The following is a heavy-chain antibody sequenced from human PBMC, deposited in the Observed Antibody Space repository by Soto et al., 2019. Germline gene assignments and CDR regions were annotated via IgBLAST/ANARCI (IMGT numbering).Heavy chain of an antibody. Sequence: QEELVKAGAEVKKPGSSVNVSCKASGGTFASYSITWVRQAPGQRLEWMGEIIPLLKTVNYAQKFQGRVKITGDRSTSTVYMALSRLRSDDTAVYYCARDPVDLFGYMDVWGHGTTVTVS. D-gene: IGHD6-25*01. CDR2: IIPLLKTV. CDR1: GGTFASYS. CDR3: ARDPVDLFGYMDV. V-gene: IGHV1-69*06. J-gene: IGHJ6*02.